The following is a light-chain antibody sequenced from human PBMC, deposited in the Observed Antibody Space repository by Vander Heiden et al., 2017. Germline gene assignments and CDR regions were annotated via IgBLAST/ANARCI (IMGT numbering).Light chain of an antibody. Sequence: DNYTTQSPSSVSASVGDRVTIICRASQGISTWLAWYQQKPGKAPKLLMYAASTLQSGVPSRFSGSGSGTDFTLTISSLQPEDFAAYYCQQDNSLPYTFGPGTKVDIK. CDR2: AAS. CDR1: QGISTW. V-gene: IGKV1-12*01. CDR3: QQDNSLPYT. J-gene: IGKJ3*01.